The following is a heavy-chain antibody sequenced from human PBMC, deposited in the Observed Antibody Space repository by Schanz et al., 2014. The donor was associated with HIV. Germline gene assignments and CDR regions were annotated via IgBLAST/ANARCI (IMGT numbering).Heavy chain of an antibody. Sequence: VQLVESGGGVVQPGRSLRLSCAASGFTFNDYGMHWVRRAPGKGLEWVAIIWYDGSQTRYTGSVKGRFTISRDNSKNILYLQMNSVRPEDTAVYFCAKGATRPDYFDSWGQGTLVTVSS. D-gene: IGHD1-26*01. CDR3: AKGATRPDYFDS. CDR2: IWYDGSQT. J-gene: IGHJ4*02. CDR1: GFTFNDYG. V-gene: IGHV3-33*03.